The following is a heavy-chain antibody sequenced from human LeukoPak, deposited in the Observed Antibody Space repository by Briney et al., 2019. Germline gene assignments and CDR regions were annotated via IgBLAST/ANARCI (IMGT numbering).Heavy chain of an antibody. J-gene: IGHJ4*02. CDR3: ARGSFYGFDY. CDR2: IYYSGST. CDR1: GGSTSSYY. V-gene: IGHV4-59*12. D-gene: IGHD4-17*01. Sequence: PSETLSLTCTVSGGSTSSYYWSWIRQPPGKGLEWIGYIYYSGSTNYNPSLKSRVTISVDTSKNQFSLKLSSVTAADTAVYYCARGSFYGFDYWGQGTLVTVSS.